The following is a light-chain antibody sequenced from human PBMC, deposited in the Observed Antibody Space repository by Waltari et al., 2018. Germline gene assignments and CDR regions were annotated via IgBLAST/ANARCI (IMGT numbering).Light chain of an antibody. CDR1: QSPVTKDGNIY. J-gene: IGKJ2*01. CDR2: KIS. V-gene: IGKV2-30*01. CDR3: MQGSYWPYT. Sequence: DVVMTQSPLFLPVTLGQPASISCRSSQSPVTKDGNIYLNWFQQRPGQSPRLLIYKISNRESGVPDRFSGSWSGTDFTLKISRVEAEDVGVYYCMQGSYWPYTFGQGTKLEIK.